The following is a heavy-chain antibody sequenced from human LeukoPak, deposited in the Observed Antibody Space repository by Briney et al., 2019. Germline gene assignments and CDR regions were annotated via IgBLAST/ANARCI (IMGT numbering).Heavy chain of an antibody. J-gene: IGHJ4*02. CDR3: ARLWSGYRPPDY. CDR1: GGSITSDSYY. CDR2: IYYSGST. D-gene: IGHD3-3*01. V-gene: IGHV4-39*01. Sequence: SETLSLTCAVSGGSITSDSYYWGWIRQPPGKGLEWIGSIYYSGSTYYNPSLKSRVTISVDTSKNQISLKLSSVTVVDTAVYYCARLWSGYRPPDYWGQGTLVTVS.